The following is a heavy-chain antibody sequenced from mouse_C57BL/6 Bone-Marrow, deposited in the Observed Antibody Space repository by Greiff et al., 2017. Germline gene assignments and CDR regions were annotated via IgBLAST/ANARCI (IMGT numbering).Heavy chain of an antibody. CDR2: IYPGGGYT. Sequence: QVQLQQSGAELVRPGTSVTMSCKASGYTFTNYWIGWAKQRPGHGLEWIGDIYPGGGYTNYTEKFKGKATLTADKSSSTAYMQFSSLTSEDSAIYYCARKGLGPFDYWGQGTTLTVSS. J-gene: IGHJ2*01. CDR1: GYTFTNYW. CDR3: ARKGLGPFDY. D-gene: IGHD4-1*01. V-gene: IGHV1-63*01.